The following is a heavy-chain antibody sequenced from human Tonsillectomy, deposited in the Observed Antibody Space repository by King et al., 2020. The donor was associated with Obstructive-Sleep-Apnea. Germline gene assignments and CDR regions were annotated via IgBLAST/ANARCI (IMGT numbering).Heavy chain of an antibody. J-gene: IGHJ6*02. D-gene: IGHD3-10*01. Sequence: VQLVESGGGVVQPGRALGLSCAASGFTFSNYGMHWVRPAPGKGLEGGAGIWYDGRNEYYAESVKGRFTISRDNSKNTLYLQMDSLRAEDTAVYYCARGSGSRFYYGMDVWGQGTTVTVSS. CDR2: IWYDGRNE. V-gene: IGHV3-33*01. CDR3: ARGSGSRFYYGMDV. CDR1: GFTFSNYG.